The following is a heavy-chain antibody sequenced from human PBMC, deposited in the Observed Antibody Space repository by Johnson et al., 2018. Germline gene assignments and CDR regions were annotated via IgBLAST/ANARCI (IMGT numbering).Heavy chain of an antibody. CDR3: ARDRGGLYHAFDV. CDR1: GLTFSTYA. CDR2: IAYDGNYK. Sequence: QVQLVQSGGGVVQPGRSLKLSCAASGLTFSTYAMHWVRQTPGKGLEWVAVIAYDGNYKYYADSVKGRFTISRDNSKNTLYLEMTSLRVEDTAVFYCARDRGGLYHAFDVWGQGTMVTVSS. V-gene: IGHV3-30-3*01. D-gene: IGHD2-15*01. J-gene: IGHJ3*01.